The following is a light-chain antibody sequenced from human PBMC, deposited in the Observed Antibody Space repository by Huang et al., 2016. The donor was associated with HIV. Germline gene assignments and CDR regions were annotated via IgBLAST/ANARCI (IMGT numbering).Light chain of an antibody. Sequence: DIQMTQSPSSLSASVGDRVTITCRTSQDISNYLNWYQQKPGKAPRLLIYDVFTLETGVPSRFSGSGSGTDFTLTISSLQPEDIATYYCQRYGNLPPLAFGGGTKVEI. J-gene: IGKJ4*01. V-gene: IGKV1-33*01. CDR2: DVF. CDR1: QDISNY. CDR3: QRYGNLPPLA.